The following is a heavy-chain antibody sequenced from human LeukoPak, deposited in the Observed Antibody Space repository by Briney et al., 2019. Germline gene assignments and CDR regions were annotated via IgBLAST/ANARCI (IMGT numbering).Heavy chain of an antibody. Sequence: GSSVKVSCKASGGTFSSYTISWVRQAPGQGLEWMGRIIPILGIANYAQKFQGRVTITADKSTSTAYMELSSLRSEDTAVYYCARDPLYDSSGYYYYYYGMDVRGQGTAVTVSS. CDR2: IIPILGIA. J-gene: IGHJ6*02. CDR3: ARDPLYDSSGYYYYYYGMDV. V-gene: IGHV1-69*04. D-gene: IGHD3-22*01. CDR1: GGTFSSYT.